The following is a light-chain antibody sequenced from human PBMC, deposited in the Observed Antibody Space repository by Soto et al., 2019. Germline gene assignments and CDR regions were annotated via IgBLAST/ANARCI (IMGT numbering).Light chain of an antibody. CDR1: QSVSSSY. CDR3: QQYGSSPAT. CDR2: GAS. Sequence: IVLTQSPATLSLSPGERATLSCRASQSVSSSYLAWYQQKPGQAPRLLIYGASSRAIGIPDRFSGSGSGTDFTLTISRLEPEDFAVYYCQQYGSSPATFGQGTKVDIK. J-gene: IGKJ1*01. V-gene: IGKV3-20*01.